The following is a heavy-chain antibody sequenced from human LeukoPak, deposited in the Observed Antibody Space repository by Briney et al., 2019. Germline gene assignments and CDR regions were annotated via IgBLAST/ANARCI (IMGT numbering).Heavy chain of an antibody. Sequence: GRSLRLSCAVSGLTFRNYGMHWVRQAPGKGLEWVAVISYDGSNKYYADSVKGRFTISRDNSKNTLYLQMNSLRAEDTAVYYCARDLKRWLQSDAFDIWGQGTMVTVSS. V-gene: IGHV3-30*19. D-gene: IGHD5-24*01. J-gene: IGHJ3*02. CDR2: ISYDGSNK. CDR1: GLTFRNYG. CDR3: ARDLKRWLQSDAFDI.